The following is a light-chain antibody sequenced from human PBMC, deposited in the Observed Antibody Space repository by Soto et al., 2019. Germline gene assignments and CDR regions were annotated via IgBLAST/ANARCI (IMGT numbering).Light chain of an antibody. CDR2: DAS. CDR3: QQYDNLPLT. CDR1: QNIKNY. J-gene: IGKJ4*01. V-gene: IGKV1-33*01. Sequence: DIQMTQCPSSLSASEGDRVTVTCRASQNIKNYLNWYQQKSGKAPKLLIYDASDLETGVPSRFSGSGSGTDFTFTINSLQPEDIATYYCQQYDNLPLTVGGGTKVDIK.